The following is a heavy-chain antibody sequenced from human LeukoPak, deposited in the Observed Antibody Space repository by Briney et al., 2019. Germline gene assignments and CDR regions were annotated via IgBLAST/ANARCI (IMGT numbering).Heavy chain of an antibody. Sequence: PGGSLRLSCAASGFTFSSYWMSWVRQAPGKGLEWVSAISGSGGSTYYADSVKGRFTISRDNSKNTLFLQMNSLRAEDTAVYYCASGGPYSSGWYAYWGQGTLVTVSS. CDR1: GFTFSSYW. D-gene: IGHD6-19*01. CDR3: ASGGPYSSGWYAY. CDR2: ISGSGGST. V-gene: IGHV3-23*01. J-gene: IGHJ4*02.